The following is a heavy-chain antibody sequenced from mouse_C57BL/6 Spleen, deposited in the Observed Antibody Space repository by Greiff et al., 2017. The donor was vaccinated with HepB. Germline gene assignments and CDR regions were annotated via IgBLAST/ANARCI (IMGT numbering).Heavy chain of an antibody. CDR2: IYPGSGST. V-gene: IGHV1-55*01. CDR1: GYTFTSYW. D-gene: IGHD2-1*01. CDR3: ARIYYGNHGGYFDV. J-gene: IGHJ1*03. Sequence: QVQLQQPGAELVKPGASVKMSCKASGYTFTSYWITWVKQRPGQGLEWIGDIYPGSGSTNYNEKFKSKATLTVDTSSSTAYMQLSSLTSEDSAVYYCARIYYGNHGGYFDVWGTGTTVTVSS.